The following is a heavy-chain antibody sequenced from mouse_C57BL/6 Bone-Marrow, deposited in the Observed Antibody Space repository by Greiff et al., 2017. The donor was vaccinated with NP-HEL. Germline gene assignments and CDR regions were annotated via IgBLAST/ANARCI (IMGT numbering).Heavy chain of an antibody. CDR1: GFSLTSYG. CDR3: AKGGTGLRQNAMDY. Sequence: VQRVESGPGLVAPSQSLSITCTVSGFSLTSYGVSWVRQPPGKGLEWLGVIWGDGSTNYHSALISRLSISKDNSKSQVFLKLNSLQTDDTATYYCAKGGTGLRQNAMDYWGQGTSVTVSS. CDR2: IWGDGST. J-gene: IGHJ4*01. D-gene: IGHD2-2*01. V-gene: IGHV2-3*01.